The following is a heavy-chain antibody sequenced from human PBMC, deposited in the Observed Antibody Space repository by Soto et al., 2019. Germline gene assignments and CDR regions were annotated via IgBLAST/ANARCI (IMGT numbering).Heavy chain of an antibody. CDR2: IYYSGNT. CDR1: GASISIGGSY. D-gene: IGHD3-16*01. Sequence: PSETLSLTCTVSGASISIGGSYLSWIRQHPGKALEWIGYIYYSGNTYYNPSLQSRLTISVDTSKNQFSLKLSSVTAADTAVYYCARAISTRGNGMDVWGQGTRVTVSS. CDR3: ARAISTRGNGMDV. J-gene: IGHJ6*02. V-gene: IGHV4-31*03.